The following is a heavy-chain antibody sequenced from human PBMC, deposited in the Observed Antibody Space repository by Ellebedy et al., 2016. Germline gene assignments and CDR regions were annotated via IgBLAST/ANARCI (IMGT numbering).Heavy chain of an antibody. D-gene: IGHD6-6*01. J-gene: IGHJ3*02. Sequence: GGSLRLXCAASGFTFSSYDMHWVRQATGKGLEWVSAIGTAGDTYYPGSVKGRFTISRENAKNSLYLQMNSLRAGDTAVYYCARAGRGYSSSSGAFDIWGQGTMVTVSS. CDR1: GFTFSSYD. V-gene: IGHV3-13*01. CDR3: ARAGRGYSSSSGAFDI. CDR2: IGTAGDT.